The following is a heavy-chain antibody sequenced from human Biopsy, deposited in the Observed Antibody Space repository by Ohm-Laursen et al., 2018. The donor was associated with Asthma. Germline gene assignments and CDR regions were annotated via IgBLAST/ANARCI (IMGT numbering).Heavy chain of an antibody. CDR2: INSVFGTT. Sequence: SVKVSCNSLGGTFNTYVIGWVRQAPGKGLEWMGGINSVFGTTTYPQKFQDRVTITADDSTSTVYMELSSLRSEDTAVYYCARKAGSCISRTCYSLDFWGQGTLVTVSS. V-gene: IGHV1-69*13. CDR3: ARKAGSCISRTCYSLDF. D-gene: IGHD2-2*01. J-gene: IGHJ4*02. CDR1: GGTFNTYV.